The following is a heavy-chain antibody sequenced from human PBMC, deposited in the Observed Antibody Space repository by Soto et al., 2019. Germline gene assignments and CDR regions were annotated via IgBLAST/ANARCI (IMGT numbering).Heavy chain of an antibody. CDR2: IYYSGST. V-gene: IGHV4-39*01. CDR3: ARQLWSGEYYFDY. D-gene: IGHD3-10*01. Sequence: SETLCHTCTVAGGSIRSSGYYWGWIRTPPGKGLEWIGSIYYSGSTYYNPSLKSRVTISVDTSKNQFSLKLSSVTAADTAIYYCARQLWSGEYYFDYWCQGTLVTVSS. CDR1: GGSIRSSGYY. J-gene: IGHJ4*02.